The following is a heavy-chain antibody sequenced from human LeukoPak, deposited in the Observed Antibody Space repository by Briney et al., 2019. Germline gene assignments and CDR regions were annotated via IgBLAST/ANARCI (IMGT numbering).Heavy chain of an antibody. D-gene: IGHD3-22*01. Sequence: ASVKVSCKASGYIFTSYAMHWVRQAPGQRLEWMGWINAGNGNTKYSQEFQGRVTITRDTSASTAYMELSSLRSEDMAVYHCARDRIGRGYYYFDYWGQGTLVTVSS. V-gene: IGHV1-3*03. J-gene: IGHJ4*02. CDR3: ARDRIGRGYYYFDY. CDR1: GYIFTSYA. CDR2: INAGNGNT.